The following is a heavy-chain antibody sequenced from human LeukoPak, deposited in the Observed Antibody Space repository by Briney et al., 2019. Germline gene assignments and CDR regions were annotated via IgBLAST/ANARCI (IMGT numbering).Heavy chain of an antibody. Sequence: PSETLSLTCAVYGGSFSGYYWSWIRQPPGKGLEWIGEINHSGSTNYNPSLKSRVTISVDTSKNQFSLKLSSVTAADTAVYYCARNLNWKTYYYYYYMDVWGKGTTVTVSS. J-gene: IGHJ6*03. D-gene: IGHD1-1*01. CDR2: INHSGST. CDR1: GGSFSGYY. CDR3: ARNLNWKTYYYYYYMDV. V-gene: IGHV4-34*01.